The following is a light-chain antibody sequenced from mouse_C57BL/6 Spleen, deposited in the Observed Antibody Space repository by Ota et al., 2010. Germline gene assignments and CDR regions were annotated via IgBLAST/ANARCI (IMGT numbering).Light chain of an antibody. J-gene: IGKJ1*01. CDR2: AAT. CDR3: QXFGTPWT. Sequence: DIQMTQSPASLSVSVGETVTITCRASENIYSYLAWYQQKQGKSPQLLVYAATNLADGVPSRFSGSGSGTQYSLKINSLQSEDFGIYYCQXFGTPWTFGGGTKLGN. CDR1: ENIYSY. V-gene: IGKV12-46*01.